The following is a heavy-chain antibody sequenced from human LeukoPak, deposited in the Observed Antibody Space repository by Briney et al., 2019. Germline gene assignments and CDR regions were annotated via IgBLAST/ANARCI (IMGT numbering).Heavy chain of an antibody. D-gene: IGHD3-10*01. CDR3: ARHFIGYSYGHFDY. V-gene: IGHV4-59*08. CDR1: SGSISPYY. Sequence: TPSETLSLTCTVSSGSISPYYWSWIRQPPGKGLEWIGYIYYSGSTNYNPSLKSRVTISVDTSKNQFSLRLSSVTAADTAVYYCARHFIGYSYGHFDYWGQGTLVTVSS. CDR2: IYYSGST. J-gene: IGHJ4*02.